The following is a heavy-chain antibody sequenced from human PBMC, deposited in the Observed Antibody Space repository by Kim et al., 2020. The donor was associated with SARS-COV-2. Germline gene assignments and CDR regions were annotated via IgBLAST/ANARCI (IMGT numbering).Heavy chain of an antibody. Sequence: SETLSLTCTVSGGSISSGGYYWSWIRQHPGKGLEWIGYIYYSGSTYYNPSLKSRVTISVDTSKNQFSLKLSSVTAADTAVYYCARGMGIAVAGTEWGQGTLVTVSS. CDR2: IYYSGST. J-gene: IGHJ4*02. D-gene: IGHD6-19*01. V-gene: IGHV4-31*03. CDR1: GGSISSGGYY. CDR3: ARGMGIAVAGTE.